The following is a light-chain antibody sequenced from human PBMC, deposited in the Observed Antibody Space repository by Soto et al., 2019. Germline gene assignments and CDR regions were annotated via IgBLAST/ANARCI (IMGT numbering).Light chain of an antibody. CDR1: QSVSSN. V-gene: IGKV3-15*01. J-gene: IGKJ1*01. CDR2: GAS. CDR3: QQYNNWPTWT. Sequence: EIVMTQSPATLSVSPGERATLSCRASQSVSSNLAWYQQKPGQAPRLLIYGASTRATGIPARFSGSGSGTEFTLTISGLQSEDFAVYYCQQYNNWPTWTFGQGT.